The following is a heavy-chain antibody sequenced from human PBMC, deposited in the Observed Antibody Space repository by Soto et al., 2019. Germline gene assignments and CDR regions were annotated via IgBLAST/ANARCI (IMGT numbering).Heavy chain of an antibody. D-gene: IGHD3-9*01. V-gene: IGHV3-21*01. CDR1: GFTFSSYS. CDR3: ARDPPPSDTYYDILTGAPH. CDR2: ISSSSSYI. Sequence: GGSLRLSCAASGFTFSSYSMNWVRQAPGKGLEWVSSISSSSSYIYYADSVKGRFTISRDNAKNSLYLQMNSLRAEDTALYYCARDPPPSDTYYDILTGAPHWGQGTLVTVSS. J-gene: IGHJ4*02.